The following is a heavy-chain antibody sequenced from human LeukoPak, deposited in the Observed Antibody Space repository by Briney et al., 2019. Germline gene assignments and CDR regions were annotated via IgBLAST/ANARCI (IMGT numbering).Heavy chain of an antibody. CDR3: ARDDNSGYSDDAFDI. J-gene: IGHJ3*02. Sequence: SETLSLTCSVSGGSISSYYWSWLRQPAGKGLEWIGRIHTRAGTEYNPSLKSRVTMSVDTSKNQFSLKLTSVTAADTAVYFCARDDNSGYSDDAFDIWGRGTLVTVSS. CDR2: IHTRAGT. CDR1: GGSISSYY. V-gene: IGHV4-4*07. D-gene: IGHD5-12*01.